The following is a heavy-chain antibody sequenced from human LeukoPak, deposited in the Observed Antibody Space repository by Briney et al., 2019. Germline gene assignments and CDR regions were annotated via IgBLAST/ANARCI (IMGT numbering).Heavy chain of an antibody. CDR1: GFSFSSYW. Sequence: PGGSLRLSCAASGFSFSSYWMAWVRQAPGKGLEWVSAISGSGGSTYYADSVKGRFTISRDNSKNTLYLQMNSLRAEDTAVYYCAKGGLPVRIVGATHFDYWGQGTLVTVSS. CDR3: AKGGLPVRIVGATHFDY. J-gene: IGHJ4*02. CDR2: ISGSGGST. V-gene: IGHV3-23*01. D-gene: IGHD1-26*01.